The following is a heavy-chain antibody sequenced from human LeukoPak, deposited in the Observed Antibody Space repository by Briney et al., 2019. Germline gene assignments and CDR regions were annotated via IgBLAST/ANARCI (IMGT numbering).Heavy chain of an antibody. Sequence: GGSLRLSCAASGFTFSSYGMHWVRQAPGKGLEWVAVIWYDGSNKYYADSVKGRFTISRDNSKNTLYLQMNSLRAEDTAVYYCARDRDHYYDSSGYLTPSFDYWGQGTLATVSS. CDR2: IWYDGSNK. J-gene: IGHJ4*02. CDR1: GFTFSSYG. CDR3: ARDRDHYYDSSGYLTPSFDY. D-gene: IGHD3-22*01. V-gene: IGHV3-33*01.